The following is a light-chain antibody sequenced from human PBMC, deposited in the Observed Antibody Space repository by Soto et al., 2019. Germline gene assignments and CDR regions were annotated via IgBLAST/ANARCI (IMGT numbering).Light chain of an antibody. CDR2: GGS. V-gene: IGKV3-20*01. J-gene: IGKJ1*01. Sequence: VRTQSPATLSVSPGERATLSCRASQNLRSSLAWYQQKPGQAPRLLIYGGSSRATGIPVRFSGSGSETDFTLTITRLEPEDFAVYYCQQYSSSRTFGQGTKVDI. CDR3: QQYSSSRT. CDR1: QNLRSS.